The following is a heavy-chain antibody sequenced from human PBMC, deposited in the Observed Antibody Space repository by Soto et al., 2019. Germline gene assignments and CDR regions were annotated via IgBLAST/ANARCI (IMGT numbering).Heavy chain of an antibody. D-gene: IGHD3-16*02. Sequence: GGSLRLSCAASGFTFSSYAMSWVRQAPGKGLEWVSAISGSGGSTYYADSVKGRFTISRDNSKNTLYLQMNSLRAEDTAVYYCAKDHDYVWGSYRLPYYFDHWGQGTLVTVSS. CDR3: AKDHDYVWGSYRLPYYFDH. CDR1: GFTFSSYA. V-gene: IGHV3-23*01. CDR2: ISGSGGST. J-gene: IGHJ4*02.